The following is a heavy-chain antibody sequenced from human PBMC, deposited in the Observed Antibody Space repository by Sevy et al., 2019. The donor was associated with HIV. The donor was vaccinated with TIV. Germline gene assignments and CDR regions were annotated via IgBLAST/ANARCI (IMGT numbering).Heavy chain of an antibody. Sequence: GGSLRLSCAASGFTFKNYAIHWVRQAPGKGLEWVAVISYDGSKKYYADSVKGRFTISRDNSKNTLYLQLNSLRAEDTAIYYCARDRGEILSSAFNYWGQGTLVTVSS. V-gene: IGHV3-30*04. D-gene: IGHD3-10*01. J-gene: IGHJ4*02. CDR3: ARDRGEILSSAFNY. CDR1: GFTFKNYA. CDR2: ISYDGSKK.